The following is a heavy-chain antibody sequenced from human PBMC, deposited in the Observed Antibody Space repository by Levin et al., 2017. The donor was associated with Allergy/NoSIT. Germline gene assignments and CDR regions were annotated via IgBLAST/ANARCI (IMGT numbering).Heavy chain of an antibody. V-gene: IGHV1-8*01. CDR2: MNPNSGNT. CDR3: ARGGSSNWAFDY. D-gene: IGHD6-13*01. Sequence: GESLKISCKASGYTFTSYDINWVRQATGQGPEWMGWMNPNSGNTGYAQKFQGRVTMTRNTSITTAYLELSSLTSEDTAVYFCARGGSSNWAFDYWGQGTLVTVSS. CDR1: GYTFTSYD. J-gene: IGHJ4*02.